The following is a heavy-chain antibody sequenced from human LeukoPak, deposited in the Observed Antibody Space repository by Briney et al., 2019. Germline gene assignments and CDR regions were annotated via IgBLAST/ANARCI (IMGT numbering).Heavy chain of an antibody. V-gene: IGHV4-59*08. D-gene: IGHD2-2*01. CDR3: ARHVRYCSSTSCYVRWFDP. J-gene: IGHJ5*02. CDR2: IYYSGST. Sequence: SETLSLTCTVSGGSTSSYYWSWIRQPPGKGLEWIGYIYYSGSTNYNPSLKSRVTISVDTSKNQFSLKLSSVTAADTAVYYCARHVRYCSSTSCYVRWFDPWGQGTLVTVSS. CDR1: GGSTSSYY.